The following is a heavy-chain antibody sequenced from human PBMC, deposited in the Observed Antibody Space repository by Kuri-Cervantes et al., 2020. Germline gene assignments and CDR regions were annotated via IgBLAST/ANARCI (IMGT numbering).Heavy chain of an antibody. D-gene: IGHD2-2*01. J-gene: IGHJ4*02. CDR3: ARGVVPAAMGIDY. CDR1: GYTFTSYA. V-gene: IGHV1-18*01. Sequence: ASVKVSCKASGYTFTSYAISWVRQAPGQGLEWMGWISAYNGNINYAQKLQGRVTMTEDTSTDTAYMELSSLRSEDTAVYYCARGVVPAAMGIDYWGQGTLVTVSS. CDR2: ISAYNGNI.